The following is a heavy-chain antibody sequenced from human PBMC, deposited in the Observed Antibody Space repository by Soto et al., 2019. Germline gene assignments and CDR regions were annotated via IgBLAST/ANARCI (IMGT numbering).Heavy chain of an antibody. V-gene: IGHV4-31*03. CDR2: IYYSGST. CDR3: ARARLRITIFRTDDRRAWFDP. J-gene: IGHJ5*02. Sequence: QVQLQESGPGLVKPSQTLSLTCTVSGGSISSGGYYWSWIRQHPGKGLEWLGYIYYSGSTYYNPSLKSRVTISVDTSKNQFSLELSSVTAADTAVYYCARARLRITIFRTDDRRAWFDPWGQGTLLTVST. D-gene: IGHD3-3*01. CDR1: GGSISSGGYY.